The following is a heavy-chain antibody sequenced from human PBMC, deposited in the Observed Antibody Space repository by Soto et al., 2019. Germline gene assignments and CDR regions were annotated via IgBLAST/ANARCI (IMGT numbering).Heavy chain of an antibody. D-gene: IGHD3-16*01. CDR3: AASPRFALDI. Sequence: QVQLQESGPGLVKPSETLSLSCTVSGGSVSGGNYYWSWIRQPPGKGLEWIGYVSYSGSTNYNPSLKSRVEISVDTSKNQFSLILRAVTAADTALYYCAASPRFALDIWGQGTMVIVSA. CDR2: VSYSGST. J-gene: IGHJ3*02. CDR1: GGSVSGGNYY. V-gene: IGHV4-61*01.